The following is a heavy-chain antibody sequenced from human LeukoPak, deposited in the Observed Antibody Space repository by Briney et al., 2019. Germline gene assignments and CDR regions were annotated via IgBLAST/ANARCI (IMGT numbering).Heavy chain of an antibody. CDR3: ARGEDYDFWSGYYGI. D-gene: IGHD3-3*01. Sequence: SETLSLTCTVSGGSISSYYWSWIRQPPGKGLEWIGYIYYSGSTNYNPSLKSRVTISVDASKNQFSLKLSSVTAADTAVYYCARGEDYDFWSGYYGIWGQGTLVTVSS. CDR1: GGSISSYY. V-gene: IGHV4-59*01. J-gene: IGHJ4*02. CDR2: IYYSGST.